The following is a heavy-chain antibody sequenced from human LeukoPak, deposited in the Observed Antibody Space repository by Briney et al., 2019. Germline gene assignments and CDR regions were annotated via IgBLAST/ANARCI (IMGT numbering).Heavy chain of an antibody. CDR1: GFTFSSCG. Sequence: GGSLRLSCAASGFTFSSCGMHWVRQAPGKGLEWVAIISYVESNEYYADSVKGRFTISRDNSKNTLYLQMNSLRAEDTAVYYCAREEYFDILTGTSSHFDYWGQGTLVTVSS. CDR2: ISYVESNE. V-gene: IGHV3-30*03. J-gene: IGHJ4*02. CDR3: AREEYFDILTGTSSHFDY. D-gene: IGHD3-9*01.